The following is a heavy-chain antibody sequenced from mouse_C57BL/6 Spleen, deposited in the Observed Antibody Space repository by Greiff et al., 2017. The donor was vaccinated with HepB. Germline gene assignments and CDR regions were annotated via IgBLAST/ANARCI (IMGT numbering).Heavy chain of an antibody. D-gene: IGHD1-1*01. V-gene: IGHV1-53*01. J-gene: IGHJ4*01. Sequence: VQLQQPGTELVKPGASVKLSCKASGYTFTSYWMHWVKQRPGQGLEWIGNINPSNGGTNYNEKFKSKATLTVDKSSSTAYMQLSSLTSEDSAVYDCAREEDYYGSSYVGDAMDYWGQGTSVTVSS. CDR1: GYTFTSYW. CDR3: AREEDYYGSSYVGDAMDY. CDR2: INPSNGGT.